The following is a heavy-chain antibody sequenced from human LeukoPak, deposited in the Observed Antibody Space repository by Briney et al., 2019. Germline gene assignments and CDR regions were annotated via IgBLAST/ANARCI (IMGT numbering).Heavy chain of an antibody. Sequence: SETLSLTCTVSGGSISSGDYYWSWIRQPPGKGLEWIGYIYYSGSTYYNPSLKSRVTISVDTSKNQFSLKLSSVTAADTAVYYCASALGYCSSTSCYTWKGIDYWGQGTLVTVSS. J-gene: IGHJ4*02. V-gene: IGHV4-30-4*08. CDR1: GGSISSGDYY. CDR3: ASALGYCSSTSCYTWKGIDY. D-gene: IGHD2-2*02. CDR2: IYYSGST.